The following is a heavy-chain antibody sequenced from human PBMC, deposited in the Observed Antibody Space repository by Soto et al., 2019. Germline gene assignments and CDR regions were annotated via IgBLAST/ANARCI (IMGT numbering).Heavy chain of an antibody. CDR2: ISGSGGST. J-gene: IGHJ4*02. V-gene: IGHV3-23*01. CDR3: AKDSRWVGGSSWNDY. Sequence: GGSLRLSCAASGFTFSSYAMSWVRQAPGKGLEWVSAISGSGGSTYYADSVKGRFTISRDNSENTLYLQMNSLRAEDTAVYYCAKDSRWVGGSSWNDYWGQGTLVTVSS. CDR1: GFTFSSYA. D-gene: IGHD6-13*01.